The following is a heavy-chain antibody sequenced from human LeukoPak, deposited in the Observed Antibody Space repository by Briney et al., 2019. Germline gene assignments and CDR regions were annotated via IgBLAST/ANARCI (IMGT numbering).Heavy chain of an antibody. CDR2: IIPIFGTA. CDR1: GGTFSSYA. CDR3: ASTGVSCSGGSCYSGDYYYYYMDV. V-gene: IGHV1-69*05. Sequence: GASVKVSCKASGGTFSSYAISWVRQAPGQGLEWMGRIIPIFGTANYAQKFQGGVTITTDESTSTAYMELSSLRSEDTAVYYCASTGVSCSGGSCYSGDYYYYYMDVWGKGTTVTVSS. J-gene: IGHJ6*03. D-gene: IGHD2-15*01.